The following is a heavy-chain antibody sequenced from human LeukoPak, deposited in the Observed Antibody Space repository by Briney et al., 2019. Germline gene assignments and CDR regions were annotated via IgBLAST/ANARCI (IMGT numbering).Heavy chain of an antibody. V-gene: IGHV4-38-2*01. J-gene: IGHJ3*02. CDR3: ACTTKGSWHDDAFDI. CDR2: IYHSGNS. D-gene: IGHD6-13*01. CDR1: GYFISSGHY. Sequence: PSETLSLTCAVSGYFISSGHYWGWIRQPPGKGLEWIGSIYHSGNSYYNPSLKSRITISVDTSKNQFSLKLSSVTAAETAVYYCACTTKGSWHDDAFDIWGQGTMVTASS.